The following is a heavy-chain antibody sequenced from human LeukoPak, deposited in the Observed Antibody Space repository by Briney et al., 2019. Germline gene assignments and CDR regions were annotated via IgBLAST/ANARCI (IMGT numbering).Heavy chain of an antibody. V-gene: IGHV3-48*02. Sequence: GGSLRLSCAASGFTFSSYAMNWVRQAPGKRLEWVSYISSSSSTIYYADSVKGRITISRDNAKNSLYLQMNSLRDEDTAVYYCARRAGYNSDWYLVNDYWGQGTLVTVSS. CDR1: GFTFSSYA. CDR3: ARRAGYNSDWYLVNDY. D-gene: IGHD6-19*01. CDR2: ISSSSSTI. J-gene: IGHJ4*02.